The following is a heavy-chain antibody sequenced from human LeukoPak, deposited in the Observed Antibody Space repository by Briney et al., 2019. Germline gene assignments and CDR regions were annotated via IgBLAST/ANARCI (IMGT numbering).Heavy chain of an antibody. J-gene: IGHJ4*02. CDR2: INPNSGGT. CDR1: GYTFTSYD. V-gene: IGHV1-2*02. D-gene: IGHD2-2*01. Sequence: ASVKVSCKASGYTFTSYDINWVRQATGQGLEWMGWINPNSGGTNYAQKFQGRVTMTRDTSISTAYMELSRLRSDDTAVYYCARVGAVVPAAIWGQGTLVTVSS. CDR3: ARVGAVVPAAI.